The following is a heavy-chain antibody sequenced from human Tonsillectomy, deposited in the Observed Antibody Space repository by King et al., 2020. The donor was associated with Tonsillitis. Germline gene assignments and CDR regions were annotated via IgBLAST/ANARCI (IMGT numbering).Heavy chain of an antibody. CDR1: GFTFSSYA. CDR2: ISGSGGST. CDR3: AKILGYTYGPFDY. Sequence: VQLVESGGGLVQPGGSLRLSCAASGFTFSSYAMSWVRQAPGKGLECVSAISGSGGSTYYADSVKGRFTISRDNSKNTLFLQMNSLRAEDTAMYYCAKILGYTYGPFDYWGQGTLVTVSS. D-gene: IGHD5-18*01. J-gene: IGHJ4*02. V-gene: IGHV3-23*04.